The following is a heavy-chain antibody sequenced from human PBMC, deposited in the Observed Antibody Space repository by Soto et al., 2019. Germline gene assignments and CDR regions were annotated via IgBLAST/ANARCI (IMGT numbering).Heavy chain of an antibody. D-gene: IGHD3-9*01. J-gene: IGHJ4*02. Sequence: SETLSLTCAVYGGSFSGYYWSWIRQPPGKGLEWIGEINHSGSTNYNPSLKSRVTISVDTSKNQFSLKLSSVTAADTAVYYCARVGVLRYFDWLLYPYYFDYWGQGTLVTVSS. V-gene: IGHV4-34*01. CDR2: INHSGST. CDR3: ARVGVLRYFDWLLYPYYFDY. CDR1: GGSFSGYY.